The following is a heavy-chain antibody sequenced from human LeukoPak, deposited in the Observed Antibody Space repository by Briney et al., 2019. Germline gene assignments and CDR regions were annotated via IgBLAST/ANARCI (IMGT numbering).Heavy chain of an antibody. CDR3: ARENSGSYREFDY. Sequence: SETLSLTCTVSGGSISSYYWSWTRQPAGKGLEWIGRIYTSGSTNYNASLKSRVGMSVDTSKNQFSLKLSSVTAADTAVFYCARENSGSYREFDYWGQGTLVTVSS. CDR2: IYTSGST. D-gene: IGHD1-26*01. V-gene: IGHV4-4*07. J-gene: IGHJ4*02. CDR1: GGSISSYY.